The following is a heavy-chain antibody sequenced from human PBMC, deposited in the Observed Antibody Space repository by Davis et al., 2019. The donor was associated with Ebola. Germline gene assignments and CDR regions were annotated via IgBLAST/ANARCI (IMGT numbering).Heavy chain of an antibody. CDR1: GFSFSSYW. CDR3: ARERITMVRGVIITMRYFDY. V-gene: IGHV3-7*03. Sequence: GESLKISCAASGFSFSSYWMSWVRQAPGKGLEWVANIKQDGSEKYYVNSVKGRFTISRDNAKNSLYLQMNSLRAEDTAVYYCARERITMVRGVIITMRYFDYWGQGTLVTVSS. D-gene: IGHD3-10*01. J-gene: IGHJ4*02. CDR2: IKQDGSEK.